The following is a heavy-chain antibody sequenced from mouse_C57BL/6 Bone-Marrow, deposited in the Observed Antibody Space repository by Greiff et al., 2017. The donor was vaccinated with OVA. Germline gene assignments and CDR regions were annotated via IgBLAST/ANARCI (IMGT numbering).Heavy chain of an antibody. CDR1: GFTFSSYA. Sequence: EVKLVESGGGLVKPGGSLKLSCAASGFTFSSYAMSWVRQTPEKRLEWVATISDGGSYTYYPDNVKGRFTISRDNAKNNLYLQMSHLKSEDTAMYYCAREGYGSSPHSWGQGTTLTVSS. CDR2: ISDGGSYT. D-gene: IGHD1-1*01. CDR3: AREGYGSSPHS. J-gene: IGHJ2*01. V-gene: IGHV5-4*01.